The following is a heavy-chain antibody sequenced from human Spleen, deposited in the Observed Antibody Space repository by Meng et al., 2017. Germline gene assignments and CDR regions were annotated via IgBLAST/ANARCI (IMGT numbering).Heavy chain of an antibody. CDR3: ARETVMFSGSYYFVY. D-gene: IGHD1-26*01. CDR1: GYPFTAYY. J-gene: IGHJ4*02. V-gene: IGHV1-18*04. CDR2: IIAYNGRT. Sequence: ASVKVSCKPAGYPFTAYYIHWLLQAPGQGLEWMGWIIAYNGRTNYAQRVQGRVTMTTDTSTSTAYMELRSLRSDDTDVYYCARETVMFSGSYYFVYWGQGTRVTVSS.